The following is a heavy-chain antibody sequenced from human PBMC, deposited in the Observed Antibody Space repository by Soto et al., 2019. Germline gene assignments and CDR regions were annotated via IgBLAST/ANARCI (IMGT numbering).Heavy chain of an antibody. CDR2: VNPNSGGT. Sequence: ASVKVSCKASGYTFTGYYLHWVRQAPGQGLEWMGWVNPNSGGTSYAQKLQDWVTMTRDTSISTAYMELSRLRSDDTALYYCARETAMAAFDIWG. J-gene: IGHJ3*02. CDR1: GYTFTGYY. CDR3: ARETAMAAFDI. V-gene: IGHV1-2*04. D-gene: IGHD5-18*01.